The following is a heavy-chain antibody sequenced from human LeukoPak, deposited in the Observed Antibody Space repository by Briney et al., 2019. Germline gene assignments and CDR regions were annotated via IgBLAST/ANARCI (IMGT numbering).Heavy chain of an antibody. CDR2: IIPIFGTA. D-gene: IGHD1-26*01. CDR1: GYTFTGYY. Sequence: GASVKVSCKASGYTFTGYYMHWVRQAPGQGLEWMGGIIPIFGTANYAQKFQGRVTITADESTSTAYMELSSLRSEDTAVYYCARDLRYSGSYYSFDYWGQGTLVTVSS. V-gene: IGHV1-69*13. CDR3: ARDLRYSGSYYSFDY. J-gene: IGHJ4*02.